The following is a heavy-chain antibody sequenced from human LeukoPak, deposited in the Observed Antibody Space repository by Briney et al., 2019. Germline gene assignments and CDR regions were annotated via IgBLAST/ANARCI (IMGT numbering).Heavy chain of an antibody. CDR2: ICPGDSDT. CDR1: GNSFTTYW. Sequence: GESLKISCKISGNSFTTYWIGWVRQMPGKGLEWMGIICPGDSDTIYSPSFQGQVTISADRSIKTAYLQWSSLKASDTAMYYCASPRGHYDSSAFDFWGQGTLVTVSS. CDR3: ASPRGHYDSSAFDF. D-gene: IGHD3-22*01. J-gene: IGHJ4*02. V-gene: IGHV5-51*01.